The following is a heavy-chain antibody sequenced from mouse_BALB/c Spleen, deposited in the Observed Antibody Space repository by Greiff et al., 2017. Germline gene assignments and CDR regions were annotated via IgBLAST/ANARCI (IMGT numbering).Heavy chain of an antibody. V-gene: IGHV5-4*02. Sequence: EVKLVESGGGLVKPGGSLKLSCAASGFTFSDYYMYWVRQTPEKRLEWVATISDGGSYTYYPDSVKGRFTISRDNAKNNLYLQMSSLKSEDTAMYYCARGGLHYAMDYWGQGTSVTVSS. CDR1: GFTFSDYY. J-gene: IGHJ4*01. CDR3: ARGGLHYAMDY. D-gene: IGHD2-10*01. CDR2: ISDGGSYT.